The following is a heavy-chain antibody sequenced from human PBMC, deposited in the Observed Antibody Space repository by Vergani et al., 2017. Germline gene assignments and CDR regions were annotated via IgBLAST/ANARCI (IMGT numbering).Heavy chain of an antibody. V-gene: IGHV4-39*07. J-gene: IGHJ4*02. CDR1: GGSISSSSYY. CDR3: ARDAPVEYSSSSALDY. Sequence: QLQLQESGPGLVKPSETLSLTCTVSGGSISSSSYYWGWIRQPTGKGLEWIGSIYDSGSTYYHPSLKSRVTISVDTSKHQFSLKLTSVTAADTAVYYCARDAPVEYSSSSALDYWGQGTLVTVSS. CDR2: IYDSGST. D-gene: IGHD6-6*01.